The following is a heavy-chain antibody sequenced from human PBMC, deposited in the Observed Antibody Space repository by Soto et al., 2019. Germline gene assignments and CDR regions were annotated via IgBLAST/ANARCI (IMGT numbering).Heavy chain of an antibody. Sequence: QVQLVESGGGVVQPGRSLRLSCAASGFTFSTYAMHWVRQAPGKGLEWVAVISYDGSNKYYADSVKGRFTISRDNSKNTLYVQMNRLGAEDTAVYYCAREYWSGGSCYGVNYWGQGTLVTVSS. V-gene: IGHV3-30-3*01. D-gene: IGHD2-15*01. CDR3: AREYWSGGSCYGVNY. CDR1: GFTFSTYA. J-gene: IGHJ4*02. CDR2: ISYDGSNK.